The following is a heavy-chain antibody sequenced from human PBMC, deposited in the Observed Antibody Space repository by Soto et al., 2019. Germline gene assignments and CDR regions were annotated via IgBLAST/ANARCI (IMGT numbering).Heavy chain of an antibody. CDR3: ARDVAAAGNSNRFDP. D-gene: IGHD6-13*01. J-gene: IGHJ5*02. CDR1: GYTFTSYY. V-gene: IGHV1-46*01. CDR2: INPSGGST. Sequence: ASVKVSCKASGYTFTSYYMHWVRQAPGQGLEWMGIINPSGGSTSYAQKFQGRVTMTRDTSTSTVYMELSSLRSEDTAVYYCARDVAAAGNSNRFDPWGQGTLVTVSS.